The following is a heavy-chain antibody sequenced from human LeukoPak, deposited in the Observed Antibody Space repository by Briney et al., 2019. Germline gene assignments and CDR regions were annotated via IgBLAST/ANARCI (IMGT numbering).Heavy chain of an antibody. V-gene: IGHV4-39*01. J-gene: IGHJ5*02. CDR2: VYSSGNT. CDR3: ARGPPIYGSENTQA. Sequence: PSETPSLTCTVSGGSMSSSHYYWGWIRQPPGKGLEWIGSVYSSGNTYYNPSLKSRITISVEVPKSRFSLTLNSVTAADSAVYYCARGPPIYGSENTQAWGQGTLVTVSS. D-gene: IGHD3-10*01. CDR1: GGSMSSSHYY.